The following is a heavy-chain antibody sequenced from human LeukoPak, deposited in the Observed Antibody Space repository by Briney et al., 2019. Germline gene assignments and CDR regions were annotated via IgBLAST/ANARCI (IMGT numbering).Heavy chain of an antibody. V-gene: IGHV1-2*02. CDR3: ARGPYPYWYFDL. J-gene: IGHJ2*01. Sequence: GASVKVSCEASGYTFTDYYMHWVRHAPGQGLEWVGWINPNNGDTYYAQRFQDRVTMTRDTSISTAYMDLSRLRSDDTSLYYCARGPYPYWYFDLWGRGTLVTVS. CDR2: INPNNGDT. D-gene: IGHD2-2*02. CDR1: GYTFTDYY.